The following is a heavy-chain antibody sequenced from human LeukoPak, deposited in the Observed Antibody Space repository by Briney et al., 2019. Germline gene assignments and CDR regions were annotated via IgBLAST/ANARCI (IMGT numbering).Heavy chain of an antibody. V-gene: IGHV1-2*04. CDR1: GYTITDYY. D-gene: IGHD6-13*01. CDR3: ARGSSSWYED. CDR2: IIPNTGGT. J-gene: IGHJ4*02. Sequence: ASVKVSCKASGYTITDYYLHWVRQAPGQGLEWMGWIIPNTGGTNYAQKFQDWVTMSSDTSISTAYMELSSLRSDDTAVYYCARGSSSWYEDWGQGTLVTVSS.